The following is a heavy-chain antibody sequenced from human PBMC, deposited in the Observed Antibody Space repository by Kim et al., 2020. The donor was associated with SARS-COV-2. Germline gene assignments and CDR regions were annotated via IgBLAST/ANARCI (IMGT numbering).Heavy chain of an antibody. V-gene: IGHV3-30*04. D-gene: IGHD3-10*01. CDR2: ISSDGTQK. CDR3: ATDWAAFSSGTYVFDF. J-gene: IGHJ4*02. Sequence: GGSLRLSCATSGFAFSDSPLHWVRQTPGTGLEWVALISSDGTQKNYANSVRGRFTISRDISKRTLFLHMNSLRPEDTAVYYCATDWAAFSSGTYVFDFWGRGTLVTVPS. CDR1: GFAFSDSP.